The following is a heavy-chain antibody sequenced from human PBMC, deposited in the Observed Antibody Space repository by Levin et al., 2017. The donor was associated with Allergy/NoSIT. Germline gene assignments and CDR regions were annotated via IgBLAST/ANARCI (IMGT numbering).Heavy chain of an antibody. CDR2: IYYTGAT. Sequence: SETLSLTCTVSGASVNSDTYYWSWIWQPPGTGLEWIGHIYYTGATNYNPSLETRVTISLATSKNQFSLKLTSVTAADTAMYYCARYSNWEAFDSWGQGILVTVSS. J-gene: IGHJ3*02. V-gene: IGHV4-61*01. CDR1: GASVNSDTYY. CDR3: ARYSNWEAFDS. D-gene: IGHD1-26*01.